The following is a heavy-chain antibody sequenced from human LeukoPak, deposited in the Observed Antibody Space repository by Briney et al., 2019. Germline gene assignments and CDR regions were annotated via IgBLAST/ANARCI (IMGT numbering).Heavy chain of an antibody. V-gene: IGHV1-69*05. J-gene: IGHJ4*02. CDR3: ARVPTGWLHRYYFDD. CDR1: GGTFSSYA. CDR2: IIPIFGTA. D-gene: IGHD5-24*01. Sequence: GSSVKVSYKASGGTFSSYAISLVRQAPGQGLEWMGGIIPIFGTANYAQKFQGRVTITTDESTSTAYMELSSLRSEDTAVYYCARVPTGWLHRYYFDDWGQGTLVTVSS.